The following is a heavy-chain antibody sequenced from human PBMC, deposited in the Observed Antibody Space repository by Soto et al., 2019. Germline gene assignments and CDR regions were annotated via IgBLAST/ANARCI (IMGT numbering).Heavy chain of an antibody. Sequence: ASVKVSCKASGGTFSSYAISWVRQAPGQGLEWMGGIIPIFGTANYAQKFQGRVTITADESTSTAYMELSSLRSEDTAVYYCAVVTAPPFDYWGQGTLVTVSS. CDR1: GGTFSSYA. D-gene: IGHD2-21*02. CDR2: IIPIFGTA. J-gene: IGHJ4*02. V-gene: IGHV1-69*13. CDR3: AVVTAPPFDY.